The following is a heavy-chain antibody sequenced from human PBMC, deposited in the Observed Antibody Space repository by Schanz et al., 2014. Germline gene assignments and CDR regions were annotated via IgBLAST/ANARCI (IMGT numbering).Heavy chain of an antibody. D-gene: IGHD6-13*01. CDR3: ARNIIATARAYDI. CDR1: GYDFHIYA. CDR2: ISGYTGDT. Sequence: QILLVQPGPEVKKPGASVTVSCKASGYDFHIYAYSWVRQAPGQGPEWIGWISGYTGDTKYAQKFQHRVNMTTDRTTSTVYMELRSLRFDDTAVYYCARNIIATARAYDIWGQGTMVTVSS. J-gene: IGHJ3*02. V-gene: IGHV1-18*01.